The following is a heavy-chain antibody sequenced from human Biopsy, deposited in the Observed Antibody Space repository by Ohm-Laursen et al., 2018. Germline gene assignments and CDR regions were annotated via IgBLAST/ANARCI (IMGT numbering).Heavy chain of an antibody. CDR3: ARAYYYGAGSFYSPWTEV. CDR1: GASVNTFDFY. D-gene: IGHD3-10*01. CDR2: IFYSGTT. Sequence: TLSLTCTVSGASVNTFDFYWAWIRQPPGKGLEWIGYIFYSGTTKYNPSLQRRVRLSLDTANNQFSLTLRSVSAADTATYYCARAYYYGAGSFYSPWTEVWGRGTTVSVS. J-gene: IGHJ6*02. V-gene: IGHV4-61*08.